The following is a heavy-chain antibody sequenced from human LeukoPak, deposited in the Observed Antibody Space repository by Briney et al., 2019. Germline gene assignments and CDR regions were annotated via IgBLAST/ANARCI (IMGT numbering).Heavy chain of an antibody. CDR1: GFTFSNAW. Sequence: GGSLRLSCAASGFTFSNAWMSWVRQAPGKGLEWVGRIKSKTDGGTTDYAAPVKGRFTISRDDSKNTLYLRMNSLKTEDTAVYYCSLLGYCSGGSCSAVNWGQGTLVTVSS. J-gene: IGHJ4*02. CDR3: SLLGYCSGGSCSAVN. V-gene: IGHV3-15*01. CDR2: IKSKTDGGTT. D-gene: IGHD2-15*01.